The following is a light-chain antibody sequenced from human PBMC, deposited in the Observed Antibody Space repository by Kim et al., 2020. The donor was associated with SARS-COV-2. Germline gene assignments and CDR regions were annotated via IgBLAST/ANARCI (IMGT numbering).Light chain of an antibody. CDR1: KLGYKY. CDR3: QAWDSSTAWV. CDR2: QDS. Sequence: VYPGQTASITCSGDKLGYKYACWYQQKPGQSPVLVIYQDSKRPSGIPERFSGSNSGNTATLTISGTQAMDEADYYCQAWDSSTAWVFGGGTQLTVL. V-gene: IGLV3-1*01. J-gene: IGLJ2*01.